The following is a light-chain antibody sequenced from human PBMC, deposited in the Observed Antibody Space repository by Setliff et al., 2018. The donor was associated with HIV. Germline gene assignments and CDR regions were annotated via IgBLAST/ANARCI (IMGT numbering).Light chain of an antibody. V-gene: IGLV2-14*03. CDR1: SSDVGGYNY. Sequence: QSALTQPASVSGSPGQSITISCTGTSSDVGGYNYVSWYQQHPGKAPKLMIYDVRHRPSGVSNRFSGSKSGNTASLTISGLQAEDEADYYCSSYTSTSMVYVFGIGTRSPS. J-gene: IGLJ1*01. CDR2: DVR. CDR3: SSYTSTSMVYV.